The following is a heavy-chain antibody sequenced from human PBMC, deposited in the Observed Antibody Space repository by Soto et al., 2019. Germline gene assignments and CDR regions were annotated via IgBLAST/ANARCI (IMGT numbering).Heavy chain of an antibody. V-gene: IGHV4-34*01. CDR3: ARGRVDYDFWSGYYWFDP. J-gene: IGHJ5*02. Sequence: PSETLSLTCAVYGGSFSGYYWSWIRQPPGKGLEWIGEINHSGSTNYNPSLKSRVTISVGTSKNQFSLKLSSVTAADTAVYYCARGRVDYDFWSGYYWFDPWGQGTLVTVSS. D-gene: IGHD3-3*01. CDR2: INHSGST. CDR1: GGSFSGYY.